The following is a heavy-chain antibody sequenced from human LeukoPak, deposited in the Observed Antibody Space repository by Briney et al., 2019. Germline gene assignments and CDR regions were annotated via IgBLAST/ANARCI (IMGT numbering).Heavy chain of an antibody. CDR3: ARAYSRLSSFDY. D-gene: IGHD6-13*01. CDR1: GYSFTSYW. J-gene: IGHJ4*02. CDR2: IYPSDSDT. V-gene: IGHV5-51*01. Sequence: GESLKISCEGSGYSFTSYWIGWVRQMPGKGLEWMGIIYPSDSDTRYSPSFQGQVTISADKSISTAYLQWSSLKASDTAIYYCARAYSRLSSFDYWGQGTLVTVSS.